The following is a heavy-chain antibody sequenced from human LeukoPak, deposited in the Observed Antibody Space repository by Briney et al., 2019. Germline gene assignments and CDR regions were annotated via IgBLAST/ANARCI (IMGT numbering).Heavy chain of an antibody. V-gene: IGHV3-53*01. D-gene: IGHD2-15*01. CDR3: ARGVGPRGVDWFDP. Sequence: GGSLRLSCAASGFTFSSNYMSWVRQAPGKGLEWVSGIYSGGSTYYADSVKGRFTISRDNSKNTLYLQMNSLRAEDTAVYYCARGVGPRGVDWFDPWGQGTLVTVSS. CDR2: IYSGGST. J-gene: IGHJ5*02. CDR1: GFTFSSNY.